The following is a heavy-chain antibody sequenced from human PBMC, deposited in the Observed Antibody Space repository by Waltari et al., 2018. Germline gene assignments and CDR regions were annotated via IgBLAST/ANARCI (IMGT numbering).Heavy chain of an antibody. CDR3: ARGSGVDY. CDR2: SSDGGGII. J-gene: IGHJ4*02. CDR1: GFTCSTYV. V-gene: IGHV3-23*01. Sequence: EVRLLGSWGGLVQTGGSLSLSCAASGFTCSTYVMNWVRQAPGKGLEWVSSSSDGGGIINYADSVKGRFTISRDNSKNTVYLQMKSLRAEDTAVYYCARGSGVDYWGQGTLVTISS. D-gene: IGHD7-27*01.